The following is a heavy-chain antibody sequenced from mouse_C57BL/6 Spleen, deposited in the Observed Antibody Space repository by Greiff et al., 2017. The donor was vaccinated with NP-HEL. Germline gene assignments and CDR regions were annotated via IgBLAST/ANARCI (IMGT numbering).Heavy chain of an antibody. CDR3: ARDALREVAY. Sequence: VQLQQSGPELVKPGASVKISCKASGYTFTDYYMNWVKQSHGKSLEWIGDINPNNGGTSYNQKFKGKATLTVDKSSSTAYMELRRLTSEDSAVYYCARDALREVAYWGQGTLVTVSA. V-gene: IGHV1-26*01. D-gene: IGHD1-1*01. CDR1: GYTFTDYY. CDR2: INPNNGGT. J-gene: IGHJ3*01.